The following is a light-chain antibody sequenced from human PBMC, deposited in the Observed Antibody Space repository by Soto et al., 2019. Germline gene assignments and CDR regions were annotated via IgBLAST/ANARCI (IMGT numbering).Light chain of an antibody. V-gene: IGKV3-20*01. J-gene: IGKJ5*01. CDR3: QQYGSSPLLN. Sequence: VLPPSPGTLALAPVYIAPLSCIALQSINKAYLVWYQVKPGQAPRRLIYGASSRATGIPDRFSGRGFGTAFTLTIRRLEPEDFAASHCQQYGSSPLLNFGQGKQLEIK. CDR2: GAS. CDR1: QSINKAY.